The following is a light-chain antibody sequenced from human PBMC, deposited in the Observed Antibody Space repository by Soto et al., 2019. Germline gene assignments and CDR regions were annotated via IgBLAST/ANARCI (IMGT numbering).Light chain of an antibody. CDR2: AAS. J-gene: IGKJ1*01. V-gene: IGKV1-27*01. CDR3: QKYHSAPWT. CDR1: QGISSY. Sequence: DIQMTQSPSSLSASVGDRVIITCRASQGISSYLAWYQQKPGKVPKLLIYAASTLQSGVPSRFSGSGSGTDFTLTISGLQPEDVATYYCQKYHSAPWTFGQGTKVEIK.